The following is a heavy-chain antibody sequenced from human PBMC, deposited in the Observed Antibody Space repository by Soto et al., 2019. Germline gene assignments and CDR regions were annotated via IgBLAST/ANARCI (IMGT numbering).Heavy chain of an antibody. V-gene: IGHV4-34*01. Sequence: ASETLSLTCAVYGGSFSGYYWSWIRQPPGKGLEWIGEINHSGSTNYNPSLKSRVTISVDTSKNQFSLKLSSVTAADTAVYYCARGFVVRGYNWFDLWGQGTLVTVSS. D-gene: IGHD2-2*01. CDR3: ARGFVVRGYNWFDL. CDR1: GGSFSGYY. J-gene: IGHJ5*02. CDR2: INHSGST.